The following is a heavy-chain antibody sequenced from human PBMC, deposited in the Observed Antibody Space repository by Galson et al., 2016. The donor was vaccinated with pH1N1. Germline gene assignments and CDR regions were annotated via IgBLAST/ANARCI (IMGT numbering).Heavy chain of an antibody. CDR1: GFTFDDYG. CDR2: IHWNGAST. Sequence: SLRLSCAASGFTFDDYGMSWVRQAPGKGLEWVSLIHWNGASTSYADSVKGRFTISRDNAKNSLYLQMHSLRAEDTAFYYCARDGTSSGSFYVFDSWGQGTLVTVSS. CDR3: ARDGTSSGSFYVFDS. J-gene: IGHJ4*02. V-gene: IGHV3-20*04. D-gene: IGHD1-26*01.